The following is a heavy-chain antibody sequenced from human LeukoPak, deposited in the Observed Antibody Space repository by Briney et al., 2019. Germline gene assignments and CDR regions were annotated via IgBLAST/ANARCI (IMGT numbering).Heavy chain of an antibody. CDR3: TTTLYYYDSSDDY. CDR1: GFTFRYAW. J-gene: IGHJ4*02. CDR2: IKSKTDGGTT. Sequence: GGSLRLSCAASGFTFRYAWMSWVRQAPGEGVEWVGRIKSKTDGGTTNYAAHVKGRFTISRDDSRNTLYLQMNSLKTEDAAVCYCTTTLYYYDSSDDYWGQGTLVTVSS. D-gene: IGHD3-22*01. V-gene: IGHV3-15*01.